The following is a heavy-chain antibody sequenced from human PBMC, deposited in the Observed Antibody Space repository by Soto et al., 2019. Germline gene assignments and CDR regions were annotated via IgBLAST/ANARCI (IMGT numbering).Heavy chain of an antibody. Sequence: SETLSLTCAVYGGSFSGYYWSWIRQPPGKGLEWIGEINHSGSTNYNPSLKSRVTISVDTSKNQFSLKLSSVTAADTAVYYCASGRFLEWLLYPNYYYYYGMDVWGQGTTVTVS. CDR2: INHSGST. V-gene: IGHV4-34*01. D-gene: IGHD3-3*01. CDR1: GGSFSGYY. CDR3: ASGRFLEWLLYPNYYYYYGMDV. J-gene: IGHJ6*02.